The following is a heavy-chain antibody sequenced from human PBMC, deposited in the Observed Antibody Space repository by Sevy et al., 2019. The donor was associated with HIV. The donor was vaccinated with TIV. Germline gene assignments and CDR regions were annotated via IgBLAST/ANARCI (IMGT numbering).Heavy chain of an antibody. CDR3: ARGPAV. Sequence: ASVKVSCKTSGYTFTGYSLYWVRQAPGQGLEWMGWINPKSGGTTYSQQFQGRVTMTRDTSISKVSMELSSLTSDDTAVYFCARGPAVWGQGTTVTVSS. J-gene: IGHJ6*02. CDR2: INPKSGGT. CDR1: GYTFTGYS. V-gene: IGHV1-2*02.